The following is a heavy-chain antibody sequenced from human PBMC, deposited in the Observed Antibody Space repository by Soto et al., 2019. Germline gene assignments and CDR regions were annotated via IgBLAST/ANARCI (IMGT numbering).Heavy chain of an antibody. J-gene: IGHJ3*02. D-gene: IGHD3-22*01. V-gene: IGHV4-31*03. CDR2: IYYSGST. CDR3: ARVGCYDGSGYNAFHI. CDR1: GGSISSGGYY. Sequence: SETLSLTCTVSGGSISSGGYYWSWIRQHPGKGLEWIGYIYYSGSTYYNPSLKSRVTISVDTSKNQFSLKLSSVTAADTAVYYCARVGCYDGSGYNAFHIWGQGTMVTVPS.